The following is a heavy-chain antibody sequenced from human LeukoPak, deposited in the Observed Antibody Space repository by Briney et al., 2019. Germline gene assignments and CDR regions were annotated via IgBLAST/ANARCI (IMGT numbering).Heavy chain of an antibody. V-gene: IGHV3-7*01. CDR2: IKQDGSEK. Sequence: PGGSLRLSCAASGFTFSSYWMSWVREAPGKGLEWVANIKQDGSEKYYVDSVKGRFTISRDNAKNSLYLQMNSLRAEDTAVYYCARDTTRIFDVLLWFGEGAFDIWGQGTMVTVSS. D-gene: IGHD3-10*01. CDR1: GFTFSSYW. J-gene: IGHJ3*02. CDR3: ARDTTRIFDVLLWFGEGAFDI.